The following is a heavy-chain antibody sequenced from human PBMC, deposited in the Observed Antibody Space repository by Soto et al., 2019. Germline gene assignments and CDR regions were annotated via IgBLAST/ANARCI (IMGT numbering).Heavy chain of an antibody. D-gene: IGHD5-12*01. V-gene: IGHV1-18*01. Sequence: QVQLVQSGGEVKKPGASVTVSCKASGYTFINYHITWVRQAPGQGLEWMAWINTYNGMTDYAQRFKGRVTMTRDTSTSTAYMELRNLGSDGTAVYFCAKSPRGEMATDWGQGTLVTVSS. CDR3: AKSPRGEMATD. CDR1: GYTFINYH. CDR2: INTYNGMT. J-gene: IGHJ4*02.